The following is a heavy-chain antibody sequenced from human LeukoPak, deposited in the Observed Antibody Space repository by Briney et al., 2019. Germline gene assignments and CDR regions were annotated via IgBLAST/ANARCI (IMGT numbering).Heavy chain of an antibody. CDR2: ISHDGMNA. CDR3: AKDGAQYSSGPECDP. V-gene: IGHV3-23*01. D-gene: IGHD6-19*01. J-gene: IGHJ5*02. CDR1: GLHFSGTA. Sequence: PGGSLRLSCAASGLHFSGTAMSGVRRAPGKGLEWVSAISHDGMNAYYADSVKGRFTISRDNSKKTVSLEMSSLTAADTGVYYCAKDGAQYSSGPECDPRGQGALVTVSP.